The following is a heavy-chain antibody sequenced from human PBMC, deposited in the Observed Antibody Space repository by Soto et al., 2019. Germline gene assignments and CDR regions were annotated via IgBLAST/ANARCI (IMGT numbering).Heavy chain of an antibody. CDR2: INPNSGGT. D-gene: IGHD1-20*01. J-gene: IGHJ6*02. Sequence: ASVKVSCKASGYTFTGYYMHWVRQAPGQGLEWMGWINPNSGGTNYAQKFQGWVTMTRDTSISTAYMELSRLRSDDTAVYYCARDLGITGTQNYHYYGMDVWGQGTTVTVSS. CDR3: ARDLGITGTQNYHYYGMDV. CDR1: GYTFTGYY. V-gene: IGHV1-2*04.